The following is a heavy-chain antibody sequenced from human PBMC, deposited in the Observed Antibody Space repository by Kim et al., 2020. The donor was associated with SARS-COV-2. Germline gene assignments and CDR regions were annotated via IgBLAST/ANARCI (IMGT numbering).Heavy chain of an antibody. D-gene: IGHD5-18*01. J-gene: IGHJ4*02. CDR2: ISYDGSNK. V-gene: IGHV3-30*18. Sequence: GGSLRLSCAASGFTFSSYGMHWVRQAPGKGLEWVAVISYDGSNKYYADSVKGRFTISRDNSKNTLYLQMNSLRAEDTAVYYCAKFMGIGYSYGSFDYWGQGTLVTVSS. CDR3: AKFMGIGYSYGSFDY. CDR1: GFTFSSYG.